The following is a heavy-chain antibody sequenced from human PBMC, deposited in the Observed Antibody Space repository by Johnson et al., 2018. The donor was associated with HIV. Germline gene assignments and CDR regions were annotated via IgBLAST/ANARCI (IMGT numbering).Heavy chain of an antibody. D-gene: IGHD3-3*01. J-gene: IGHJ3*02. CDR1: GFTFSSYA. V-gene: IGHV3-30*04. Sequence: QVQLVESGGGLVQPGGSLRLSCAASGFTFSSYAMSWVRQAPGKGLEWVAVISYDGSNQYYADSVKGRFTISRDNSKNTVFLQMNSLRPEDTAMYYCAAYYDFWSGSYTSGFDIWGQGTMVTVSS. CDR2: ISYDGSNQ. CDR3: AAYYDFWSGSYTSGFDI.